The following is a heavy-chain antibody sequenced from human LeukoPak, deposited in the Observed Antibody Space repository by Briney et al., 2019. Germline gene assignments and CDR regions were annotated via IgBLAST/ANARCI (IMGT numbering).Heavy chain of an antibody. CDR3: ARVGGDSSGYYYRSFDY. CDR1: GYTFASYY. V-gene: IGHV1-46*01. Sequence: ASVKVSCKASGYTFASYYMYWVRQAPGQGLEWMGIINPSGGSTSYAQKFQGRVTMTRDTSTSTVYMELSSLRSEDTAVYYCARVGGDSSGYYYRSFDYWGQGTLVTVSS. J-gene: IGHJ4*02. D-gene: IGHD3-22*01. CDR2: INPSGGST.